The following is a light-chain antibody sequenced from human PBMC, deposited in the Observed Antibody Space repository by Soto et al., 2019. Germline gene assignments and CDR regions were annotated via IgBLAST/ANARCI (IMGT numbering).Light chain of an antibody. Sequence: DIQMTQSPSSVSASVGDRVTITCRASQAIDSFLAWYQQKPGEAPKLLIFTGSLLHSGVPPRFSGSGSGTDVTLTISSLQPEDFATYYCQQTLSFPPTFGQGTKV. CDR3: QQTLSFPPT. CDR2: TGS. V-gene: IGKV1-12*01. CDR1: QAIDSF. J-gene: IGKJ1*01.